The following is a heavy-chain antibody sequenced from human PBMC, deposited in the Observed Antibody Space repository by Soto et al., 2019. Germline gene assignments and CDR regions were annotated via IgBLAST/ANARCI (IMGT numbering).Heavy chain of an antibody. J-gene: IGHJ6*02. CDR3: AKVYDSSGYYYGYYGMDV. V-gene: IGHV1-8*01. CDR1: GYTFTSYD. D-gene: IGHD3-22*01. CDR2: MNPNSGNT. Sequence: ASVKVSCKASGYTFTSYDINWVRQATGQGLEWMGWMNPNSGNTGYAQKFQGRVTMTRNTSISTAYMELSSLRSEDTAVYYCAKVYDSSGYYYGYYGMDVWGQGTTVNVSS.